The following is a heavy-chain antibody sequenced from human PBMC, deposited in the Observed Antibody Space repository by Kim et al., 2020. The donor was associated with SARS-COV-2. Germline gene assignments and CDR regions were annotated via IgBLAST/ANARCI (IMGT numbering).Heavy chain of an antibody. V-gene: IGHV1-46*01. J-gene: IGHJ6*02. Sequence: ASVKVSCKASGYTFTSYYMHWVRQAPGQGLEWMGIINPSGGSTSYAQKFQGRVTMTRDTSTSTVYMELSSLRSEDTAVYYCATLGYCSGGSCLYYYGMDVWGQGTTVTVSS. CDR2: INPSGGST. CDR1: GYTFTSYY. CDR3: ATLGYCSGGSCLYYYGMDV. D-gene: IGHD2-15*01.